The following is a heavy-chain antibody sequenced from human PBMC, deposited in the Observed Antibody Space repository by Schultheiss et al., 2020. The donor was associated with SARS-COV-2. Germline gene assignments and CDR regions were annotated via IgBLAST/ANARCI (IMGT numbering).Heavy chain of an antibody. J-gene: IGHJ6*02. Sequence: SETLSLTCTVSGGSISSGDYYWSWIRQPPGKGLEWIGYIYHSGSTNYNPSLKSRVTISVDTSKNQFSLKLSSVTAADTAVYYCARDRYYDFWSGYQYYGMDVWGQETTVTVSS. CDR1: GGSISSGDYY. V-gene: IGHV4-30-4*01. CDR2: IYHSGST. CDR3: ARDRYYDFWSGYQYYGMDV. D-gene: IGHD3-3*01.